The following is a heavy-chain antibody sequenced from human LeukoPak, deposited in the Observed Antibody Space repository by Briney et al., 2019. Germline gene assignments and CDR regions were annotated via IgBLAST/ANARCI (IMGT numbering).Heavy chain of an antibody. J-gene: IGHJ6*03. V-gene: IGHV4-61*02. Sequence: SQTLSLTCTVSGGSITSGNYYWSWIRQPAGRGLEWIGRIYTSGSTNYNPSLKSRVTMSVDTSKNQFSLKLSSVTAADTAVYYCARDARLDFWRSYGSYYYYYYMDVWGKGTTVTVSS. CDR1: GGSITSGNYY. D-gene: IGHD3-3*01. CDR3: ARDARLDFWRSYGSYYYYYYMDV. CDR2: IYTSGST.